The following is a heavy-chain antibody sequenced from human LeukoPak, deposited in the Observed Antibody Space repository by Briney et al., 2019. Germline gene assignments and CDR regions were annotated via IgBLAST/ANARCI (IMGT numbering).Heavy chain of an antibody. CDR2: INPSGSST. CDR3: AREITIDRGAITGPVDY. J-gene: IGHJ4*02. CDR1: GYSFTSHY. V-gene: IGHV1-46*01. D-gene: IGHD3-10*01. Sequence: ASVKVSCKASGYSFTSHYMHWVRQAPGQGLEWMGLINPSGSSTLYAQKFQGRVTMTRDMSTSTVFMELSDPRYEDTAIYYCAREITIDRGAITGPVDYWGQGTLGTVSS.